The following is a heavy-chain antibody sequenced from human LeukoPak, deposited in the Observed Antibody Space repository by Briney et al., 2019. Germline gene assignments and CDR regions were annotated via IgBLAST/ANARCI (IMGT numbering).Heavy chain of an antibody. CDR2: INAGNGNT. J-gene: IGHJ6*02. D-gene: IGHD6-19*01. CDR1: GYTFTSYA. CDR3: ARGVDNSGWYILLDYYGMDV. Sequence: ASVKVSCKASGYTFTSYAMHWVRQAPGQRLEWMGWINAGNGNTKYSQKFQGRVTITRDTSASTAYMELSSLRSEDTAVYYCARGVDNSGWYILLDYYGMDVWGQGTTVTVSS. V-gene: IGHV1-3*01.